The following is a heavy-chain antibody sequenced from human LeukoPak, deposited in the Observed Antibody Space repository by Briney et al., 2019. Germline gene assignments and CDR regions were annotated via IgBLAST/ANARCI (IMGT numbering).Heavy chain of an antibody. J-gene: IGHJ6*02. CDR2: TYYRSKWYN. V-gene: IGHV6-1*01. Sequence: SQTLSLTCAISGDSVSSNSAACNWIRQSPSRGLEWLGRTYYRSKWYNDYAVSVKSRITINPDTSKNQFSLQLNSVTPEDTAVYYCARSQYDILTGYYYYGMDVWGQGTTVTVSS. D-gene: IGHD3-9*01. CDR3: ARSQYDILTGYYYYGMDV. CDR1: GDSVSSNSAA.